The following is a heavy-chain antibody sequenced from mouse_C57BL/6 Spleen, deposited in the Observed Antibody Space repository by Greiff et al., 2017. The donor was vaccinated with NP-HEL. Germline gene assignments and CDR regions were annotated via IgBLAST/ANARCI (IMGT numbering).Heavy chain of an antibody. D-gene: IGHD2-5*01. CDR3: TIPVSYYSNLVDY. CDR2: IDPETGGT. Sequence: QVHVKQSGAELVRPGASVTLSCKASGYTFTDYEMHWVKQTPVHGLEWIGAIDPETGGTAYNQKFKGKAILTADKSSSTAYMELRSLTSEDSAVYYCTIPVSYYSNLVDYWGQGTTLTVSS. J-gene: IGHJ2*01. V-gene: IGHV1-15*01. CDR1: GYTFTDYE.